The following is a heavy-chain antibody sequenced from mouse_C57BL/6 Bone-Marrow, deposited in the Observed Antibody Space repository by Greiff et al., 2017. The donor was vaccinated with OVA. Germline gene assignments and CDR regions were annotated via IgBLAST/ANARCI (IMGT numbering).Heavy chain of an antibody. CDR2: IDPENGDT. CDR1: GFNIKDDY. Sequence: VQLQQSGAELVRPGASVKLSCTASGFNIKDDYMHWVKQRPEQGLEWIGWIDPENGDTEYASKFQGKATITADTSSNTAYLQLSSLISEDTAVYYCTTFTAQATHYFDYWGQGTTLTVSS. J-gene: IGHJ2*01. V-gene: IGHV14-4*01. CDR3: TTFTAQATHYFDY. D-gene: IGHD3-2*02.